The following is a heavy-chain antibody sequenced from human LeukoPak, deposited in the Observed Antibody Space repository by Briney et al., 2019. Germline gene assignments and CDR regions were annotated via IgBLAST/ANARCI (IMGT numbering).Heavy chain of an antibody. V-gene: IGHV6-1*01. CDR2: TYYRSKWYN. CDR1: GDSVSSNSAA. Sequence: SQTLSLTCAISGDSVSSNSAAWNWIRQSSSRGLEWLGRTYYRSKWYNDYAVSVKSRITINPDTSKNQFSLQLNSVTPEDTAVYYCARDMLRYSSSSFGYYYYYYYMDVWGKGTTVTVSS. CDR3: ARDMLRYSSSSFGYYYYYYYMDV. D-gene: IGHD6-6*01. J-gene: IGHJ6*03.